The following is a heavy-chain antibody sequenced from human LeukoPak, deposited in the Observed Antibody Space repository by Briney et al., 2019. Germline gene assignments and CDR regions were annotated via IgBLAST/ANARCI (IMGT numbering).Heavy chain of an antibody. J-gene: IGHJ4*02. CDR2: MNPNSGNT. V-gene: IGHV1-8*01. CDR3: ARRNSAMVAGLDY. CDR1: GYTFTTYD. D-gene: IGHD5-18*01. Sequence: ASVKVSCKASGYTFTTYDINWVRQATGQGLEWMGWMNPNSGNTGYAQKFQGRVTMTRNTSISTAFMELSGLRSEDTAVYFCARRNSAMVAGLDYWGQGSLVTVSS.